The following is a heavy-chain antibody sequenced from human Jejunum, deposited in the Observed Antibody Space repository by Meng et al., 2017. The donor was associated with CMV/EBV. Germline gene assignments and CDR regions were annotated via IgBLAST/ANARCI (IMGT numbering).Heavy chain of an antibody. D-gene: IGHD6-19*01. J-gene: IGHJ4*02. CDR2: IYYSGST. CDR3: ARVSSGWDYFDY. Sequence: PAKPLSSTCTFSSGCVSSGGYHWTWIRQHPGKGLEWFGHIYYSGSTFYNPSLKRRVIISIGTSKNQFSLNLRSVTAADTAVYYCARVSSGWDYFDYWGQGTLVTVSS. V-gene: IGHV4-31*03. CDR1: SGCVSSGGYH.